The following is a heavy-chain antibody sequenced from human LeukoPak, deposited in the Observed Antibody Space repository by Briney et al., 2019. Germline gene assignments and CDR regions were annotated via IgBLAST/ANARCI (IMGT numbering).Heavy chain of an antibody. CDR2: IYPGDSDT. Sequence: GESLKISCKGSGYSFTSYWVGWVRQMPGKGLEWMGIIYPGDSDTRYSPSFQGQVTISADKSISTAYLQWSSLKASDTAMYYCARHVRDSSARYYFDHWGQGTLVTVSS. CDR1: GYSFTSYW. D-gene: IGHD6-6*01. V-gene: IGHV5-51*01. CDR3: ARHVRDSSARYYFDH. J-gene: IGHJ4*02.